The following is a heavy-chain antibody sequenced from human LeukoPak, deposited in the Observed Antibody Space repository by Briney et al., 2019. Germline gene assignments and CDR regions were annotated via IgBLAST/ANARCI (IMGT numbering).Heavy chain of an antibody. CDR2: IYYSGST. CDR3: ARLVRYYDTSTYYDFDY. J-gene: IGHJ4*02. Sequence: PSETLSLTCTVSGGSISSYYWSWIRQPPGKGLECIGYIYYSGSTNYNPSLKSRVTISVDTSKNQFSLKLSSVTAADTAVYYCARLVRYYDTSTYYDFDYWGQGILVTVSS. D-gene: IGHD3-22*01. V-gene: IGHV4-59*01. CDR1: GGSISSYY.